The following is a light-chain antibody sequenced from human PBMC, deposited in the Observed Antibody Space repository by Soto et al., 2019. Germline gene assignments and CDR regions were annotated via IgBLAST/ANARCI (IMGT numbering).Light chain of an antibody. CDR2: GAS. V-gene: IGKV3-15*01. J-gene: IGKJ4*01. CDR3: QQYNRWVT. Sequence: EIVFTQSPVTLSVSPGERATLSCRTSQSISTTVAWYQPKPGKAPRLLIYGASTRATGVPARLSGSGSGTVFTLTIESLQSEDFAFYYCQQYNRWVTFGGGTKVDIK. CDR1: QSISTT.